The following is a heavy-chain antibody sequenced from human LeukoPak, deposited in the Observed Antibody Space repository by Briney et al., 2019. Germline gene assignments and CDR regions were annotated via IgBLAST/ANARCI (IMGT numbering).Heavy chain of an antibody. D-gene: IGHD3-3*01. CDR3: ATRLRAYYDFWSGYYNDY. J-gene: IGHJ4*02. CDR2: ISGSGGST. Sequence: GGSLRLSCAASGFTFSSYAMSWVRQAPGKGLEWVSAISGSGGSTYYADSVKGRFTISRDNSKNTLYLQMNSLRAEDTAVYYCATRLRAYYDFWSGYYNDYWGQGTLVTVSS. V-gene: IGHV3-23*01. CDR1: GFTFSSYA.